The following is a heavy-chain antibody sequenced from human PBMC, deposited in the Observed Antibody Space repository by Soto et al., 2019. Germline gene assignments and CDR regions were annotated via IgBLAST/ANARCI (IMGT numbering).Heavy chain of an antibody. CDR3: ASDLNWPNF. D-gene: IGHD1-20*01. V-gene: IGHV3-7*03. CDR1: GFTFSTYF. Sequence: EVQLVESGGGLVQPGGSLRLSCAASGFTFSTYFMTWVRQAPGKGLEWVATIKPDGSERWYVDSVKGRFTISRDNAKNSPILEMDRPRGGDPGGYFCASDLNWPNFWGQGSLVAVSS. J-gene: IGHJ4*02. CDR2: IKPDGSER.